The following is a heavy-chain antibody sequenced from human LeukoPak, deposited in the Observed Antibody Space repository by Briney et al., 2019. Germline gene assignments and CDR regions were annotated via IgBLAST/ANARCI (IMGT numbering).Heavy chain of an antibody. CDR1: GGSISSSSYY. CDR2: IYYSGST. D-gene: IGHD4-17*01. V-gene: IGHV4-39*01. CDR3: GRRFLSYGDFFDY. Sequence: SETLSLTCTVSGGSISSSSYYWGWIRQPPGKGLEWIGSIYYSGSTYYNPSLKSRVTISVDTSKNQFSLKLSSVTAADTAVYYCGRRFLSYGDFFDYWGQGTLVTVSS. J-gene: IGHJ4*02.